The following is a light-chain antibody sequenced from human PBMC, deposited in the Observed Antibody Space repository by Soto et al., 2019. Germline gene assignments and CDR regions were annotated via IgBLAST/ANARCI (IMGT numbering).Light chain of an antibody. Sequence: QSVLAQPPSVSAAPRQKVTISCSGSSSNIGSDYVSWYQQLPGSAPKLLIYDNNRGPSGIPDRFSGSKSGTSATLGITGLQTGDEADYYCGTWDSSLSAVVFGGGTKLTVL. CDR2: DNN. J-gene: IGLJ2*01. CDR1: SSNIGSDY. V-gene: IGLV1-51*01. CDR3: GTWDSSLSAVV.